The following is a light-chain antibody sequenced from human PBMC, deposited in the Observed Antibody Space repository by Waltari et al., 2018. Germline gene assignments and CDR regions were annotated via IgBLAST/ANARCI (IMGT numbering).Light chain of an antibody. CDR3: FSYAGSNTFV. V-gene: IGLV2-8*01. Sequence: QSALTQPPSASGSPGQSVTISCTGTSSDVGAYNYVSWYQQHPGKAPKFMIYEVNKRPSGVPDRFSGTKAGNTASLTISGLQAEEEADYYCFSYAGSNTFVFGTGTEVTVL. CDR2: EVN. CDR1: SSDVGAYNY. J-gene: IGLJ1*01.